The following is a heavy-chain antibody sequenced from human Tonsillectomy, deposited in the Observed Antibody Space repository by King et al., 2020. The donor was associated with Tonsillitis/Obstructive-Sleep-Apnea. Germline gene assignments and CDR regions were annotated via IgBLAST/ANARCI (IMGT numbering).Heavy chain of an antibody. D-gene: IGHD2-8*02. CDR3: ARGSDCTGGVCYTSSWFDP. CDR2: VNHRGST. Sequence: VQLQQWGAGLLKPSETLSLTCAVYGGSFSGYYWSWLRQPPGKGLEWIGEVNHRGSTNYNPSLKSRVTISIETSKNQFSLKLSSVTAADTAVYYCARGSDCTGGVCYTSSWFDPWGQGTLVTVSS. CDR1: GGSFSGYY. V-gene: IGHV4-34*01. J-gene: IGHJ5*02.